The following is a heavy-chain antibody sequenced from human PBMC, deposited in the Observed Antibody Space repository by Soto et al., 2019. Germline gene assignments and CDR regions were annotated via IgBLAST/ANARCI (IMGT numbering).Heavy chain of an antibody. J-gene: IGHJ6*02. CDR3: ARVGFYCTNGVCYVAAPKKYGMDV. D-gene: IGHD2-8*01. V-gene: IGHV4-31*03. CDR1: GGSISSGGYY. CDR2: IYYSGST. Sequence: SETLSLTCTVSGGSISSGGYYWSWIRQHPGKGLEWIGYIYYSGSTYYNPSLKSRVTISVDTSKNQFSLKLSSVTAADTAVYYCARVGFYCTNGVCYVAAPKKYGMDVWGQGTTVTVSS.